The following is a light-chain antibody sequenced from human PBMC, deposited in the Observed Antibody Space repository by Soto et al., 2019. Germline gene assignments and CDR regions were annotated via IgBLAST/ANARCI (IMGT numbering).Light chain of an antibody. V-gene: IGKV2-24*01. CDR2: EIS. CDR3: MQATQFPYT. Sequence: DIVMTPTPLSSPVTLGQPASISCRSSQGLVHSDGNTYLSWLQQRPGQPPRLLIYEISNRVSGVPDRVSGSGAGTDFTLKISRVEAEDVGIYYCMQATQFPYTFGQGTKLEIK. J-gene: IGKJ2*01. CDR1: QGLVHSDGNTY.